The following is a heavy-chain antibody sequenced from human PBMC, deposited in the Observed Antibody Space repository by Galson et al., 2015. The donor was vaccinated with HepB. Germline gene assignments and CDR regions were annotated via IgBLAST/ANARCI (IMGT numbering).Heavy chain of an antibody. J-gene: IGHJ4*02. CDR3: ARSEPRTWHNFDY. CDR1: GFTFSRYT. D-gene: IGHD1-14*01. Sequence: SLRLSCATSGFTFSRYTMHWVRQAPGRGIEWVAVISQDGSITHHADSVKGRFTISRDNSKNTLYLQMNSLRTEDTAVFYCARSEPRTWHNFDYWGQGTLVTVSS. CDR2: ISQDGSIT. V-gene: IGHV3-30*01.